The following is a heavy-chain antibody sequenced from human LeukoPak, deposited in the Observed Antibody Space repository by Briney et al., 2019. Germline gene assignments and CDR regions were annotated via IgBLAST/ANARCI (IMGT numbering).Heavy chain of an antibody. V-gene: IGHV4-34*01. CDR2: INHSGST. J-gene: IGHJ4*02. D-gene: IGHD3-3*01. CDR3: ASAGRSGCFDY. Sequence: SKTLSLTCAVYGGSFSGYYWSWIRQPPGKGLEWIGEINHSGSTNYNPSLKSRVTISVDTSKNQFSLKLSSVTAADTAVYYCASAGRSGCFDYWGQGTLVTVSS. CDR1: GGSFSGYY.